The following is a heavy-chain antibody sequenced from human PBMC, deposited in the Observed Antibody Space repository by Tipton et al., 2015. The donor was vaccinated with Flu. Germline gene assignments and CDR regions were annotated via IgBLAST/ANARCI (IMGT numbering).Heavy chain of an antibody. D-gene: IGHD6-19*01. Sequence: SLRLSCEASGFMFGNFWMGWVRQAPGKGLEWVASVGGGGGPKYFADSVKGRFTTSRDFSKNTLYLQMNSLRAEDTAVYYCAKVIPELVAGLDSWGQGTLVTVSS. CDR2: VGGGGGPK. CDR1: GFMFGNFW. CDR3: AKVIPELVAGLDS. J-gene: IGHJ4*02. V-gene: IGHV3-23*01.